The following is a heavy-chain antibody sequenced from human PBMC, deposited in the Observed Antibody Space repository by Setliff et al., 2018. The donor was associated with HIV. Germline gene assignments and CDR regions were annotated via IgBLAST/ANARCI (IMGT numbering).Heavy chain of an antibody. V-gene: IGHV3-23*03. Sequence: PGGSLRLSCAASGFSFSSYAMNWVRQAPGKGLEWVSFIYAAGTTTYYTDSVKGRFTISRDNSKSTLYLQMNSLRAEDTAVYYCAKGSGVLPDPWGQGTLVTVSS. J-gene: IGHJ5*02. CDR3: AKGSGVLPDP. CDR2: IYAAGTTT. CDR1: GFSFSSYA. D-gene: IGHD2-8*01.